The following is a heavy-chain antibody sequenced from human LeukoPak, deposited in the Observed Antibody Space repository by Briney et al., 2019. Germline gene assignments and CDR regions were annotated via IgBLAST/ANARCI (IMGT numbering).Heavy chain of an antibody. V-gene: IGHV3-30*18. J-gene: IGHJ4*02. CDR3: AKDRAVAAAELDY. D-gene: IGHD6-13*01. CDR1: GFTFSTYS. CDR2: ISYDGSNK. Sequence: QPGGSLRLSCAASGFTFSTYSMNWVRQAPGKGLEWVAVISYDGSNKYYADSVKGRFTISRDNSKNTLYLQMNSLRAEDTAVYYCAKDRAVAAAELDYWGQGTLVTVSS.